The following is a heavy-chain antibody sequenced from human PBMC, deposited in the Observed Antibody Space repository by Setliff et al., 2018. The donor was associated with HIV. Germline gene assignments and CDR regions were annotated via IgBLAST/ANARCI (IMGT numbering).Heavy chain of an antibody. V-gene: IGHV4-39*07. Sequence: SETLSLTCTVSGGSISSNSYYWGWFRQPPGKGLEWIGSIYYSGSTYYTPSLKSRVTISVDTSKNQFSLKLSSVTAADTAVYYCANHGKPGSSGSFDYWGQGTLVTVSS. CDR2: IYYSGST. CDR3: ANHGKPGSSGSFDY. CDR1: GGSISSNSYY. J-gene: IGHJ4*02. D-gene: IGHD6-19*01.